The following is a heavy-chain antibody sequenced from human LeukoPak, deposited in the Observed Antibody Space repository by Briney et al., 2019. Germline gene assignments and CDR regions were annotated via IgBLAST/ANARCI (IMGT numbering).Heavy chain of an antibody. CDR1: GFTFSKYR. CDR3: AILSVPGDYSDY. Sequence: PGGSLRLSCAASGFTFSKYRINWVRQAPGKGLEWVSSISSSSSYIYYADSVKGRFTISRDNSKNTLYLQMNNLRVEDTAVYYCAILSVPGDYSDYWGQGTLVTVSS. V-gene: IGHV3-21*01. J-gene: IGHJ4*02. CDR2: ISSSSSYI. D-gene: IGHD3-10*02.